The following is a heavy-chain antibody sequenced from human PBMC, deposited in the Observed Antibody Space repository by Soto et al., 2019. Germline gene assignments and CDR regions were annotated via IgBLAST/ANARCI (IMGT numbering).Heavy chain of an antibody. J-gene: IGHJ5*02. CDR3: ARHESSWFDP. CDR1: GYRFTSYW. Sequence: GATLKISGKGSGYRFTSYWISWVRQMPGKGLEWMGRIDPSDSYTNYSPSFQGHVTISADKSISTAYLQWSILKASDTAMYYCARHESSWFDPWGQGTLVTVS. CDR2: IDPSDSYT. V-gene: IGHV5-10-1*01.